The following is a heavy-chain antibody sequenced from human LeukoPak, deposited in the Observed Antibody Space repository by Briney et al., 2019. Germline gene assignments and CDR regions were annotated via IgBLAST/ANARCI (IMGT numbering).Heavy chain of an antibody. CDR1: GFTVSSNY. J-gene: IGHJ4*02. V-gene: IGHV3-66*01. Sequence: GGSLRLSCAASGFTVSSNYMSWVRQAPGKGLEWVSVIYSGGSTYYADSVKGRFTISRDNSKNTLYLQMNSLRAEDTAVYYCAKDHEYQLPHYYFDYWGQGTLVTVSS. CDR2: IYSGGST. D-gene: IGHD2-2*01. CDR3: AKDHEYQLPHYYFDY.